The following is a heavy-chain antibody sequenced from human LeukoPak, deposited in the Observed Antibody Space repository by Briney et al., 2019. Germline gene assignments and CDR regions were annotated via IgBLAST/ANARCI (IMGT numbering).Heavy chain of an antibody. D-gene: IGHD6-13*01. CDR3: ARDPGSSWYTGWDY. CDR1: GGSISSYY. CDR2: INHSGST. J-gene: IGHJ4*02. V-gene: IGHV4-34*01. Sequence: KPSETLSLTCTVSGGSISSYYWSWIRQPPGKGLEWIGEINHSGSTNYNPSLKSRVTISVDTSKNQFSLKLSSVTAADTAVYYCARDPGSSWYTGWDYWGQGTLVTVSS.